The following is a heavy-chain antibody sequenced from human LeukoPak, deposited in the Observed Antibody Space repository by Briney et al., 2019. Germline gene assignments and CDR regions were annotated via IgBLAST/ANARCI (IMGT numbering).Heavy chain of an antibody. V-gene: IGHV4-59*01. J-gene: IGHJ4*02. CDR2: IYYSGST. D-gene: IGHD3-10*01. CDR1: GGSISSYY. Sequence: SETLSLTCTVSGGSISSYYWSWIRQPPGKGLEWIGYIYYSGSTNYNPSLKSRVTISVDTSKNQFSLKLSSVTAADTAVYYCATRTGGSGSGSVDYWGQGTLVTVSS. CDR3: ATRTGGSGSGSVDY.